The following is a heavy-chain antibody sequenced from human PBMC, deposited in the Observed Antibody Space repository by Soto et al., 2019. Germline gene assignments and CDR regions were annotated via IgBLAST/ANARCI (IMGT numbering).Heavy chain of an antibody. Sequence: QVQLQQWGAGLLKPSETLSLTCAVYGGSFSGYYWSWIRQPPGKGLEWIGEINHSGSTNYNPSLXSRVPISVDPXXNXFFXKLNSVTAADTAVYYCARGQRGTAMGYYYYYGMDVWGQGTTVTVSS. V-gene: IGHV4-34*01. CDR1: GGSFSGYY. D-gene: IGHD5-18*01. J-gene: IGHJ6*02. CDR2: INHSGST. CDR3: ARGQRGTAMGYYYYYGMDV.